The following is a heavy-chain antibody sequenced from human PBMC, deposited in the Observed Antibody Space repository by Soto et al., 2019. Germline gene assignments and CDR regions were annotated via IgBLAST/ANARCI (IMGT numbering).Heavy chain of an antibody. Sequence: SVKVSCKASGGTFSSYAISWVRQAPGQGLEWMGGIIPIFGTANYAQKFQGRVTITADESTSTAYMELSSLRSEDTAVYYCARGAYYYDSSGYNWFDPWGQGTLVTRLL. CDR1: GGTFSSYA. CDR3: ARGAYYYDSSGYNWFDP. J-gene: IGHJ5*02. D-gene: IGHD3-22*01. V-gene: IGHV1-69*13. CDR2: IIPIFGTA.